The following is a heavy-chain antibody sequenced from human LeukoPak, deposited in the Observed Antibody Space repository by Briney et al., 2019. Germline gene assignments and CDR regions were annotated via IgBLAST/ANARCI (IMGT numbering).Heavy chain of an antibody. CDR2: IYTSGST. D-gene: IGHD1-7*01. CDR1: GGSISSYY. CDR3: ARDEGDWNYVGFDY. Sequence: SETLSLTCTVSGGSISSYYWSWLRQPAGKGREWIGRIYTSGSTNYNPSLKSRVTMSVDTSKNQFSLKLSSVTAADTAVYYCARDEGDWNYVGFDYWGQGTLVTVSS. J-gene: IGHJ4*02. V-gene: IGHV4-4*07.